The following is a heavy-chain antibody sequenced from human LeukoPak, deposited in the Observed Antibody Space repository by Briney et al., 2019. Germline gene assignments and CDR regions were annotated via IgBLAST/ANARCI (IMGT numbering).Heavy chain of an antibody. CDR3: ARQAYCSGGSCWGFDY. Sequence: PSETLSLTCTVSGGSISNYYWSWIRQPPGKGLEWIGYIYYSGSTNYNPSLKSRVTISVDTSKNQFSLRLSSVTAADTAVYYCARQAYCSGGSCWGFDYWGQGTLVTVSS. V-gene: IGHV4-59*08. J-gene: IGHJ4*02. D-gene: IGHD2-15*01. CDR1: GGSISNYY. CDR2: IYYSGST.